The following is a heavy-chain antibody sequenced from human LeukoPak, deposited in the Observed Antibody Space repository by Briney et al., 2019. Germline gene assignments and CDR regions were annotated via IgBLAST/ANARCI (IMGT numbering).Heavy chain of an antibody. CDR1: GFTFSSYS. CDR2: ISSSSSSI. V-gene: IGHV3-48*04. J-gene: IGHJ3*02. Sequence: PGGSLRLSCAASGFTFSSYSMNWVRQAPGKGLGWVSYISSSSSSIYYADSVKGRFTISRDNAKNSLYLQMNSLRAEDTAVYYCARVKMVRGAPGAFDIWGQGTMVTVSS. D-gene: IGHD3-10*01. CDR3: ARVKMVRGAPGAFDI.